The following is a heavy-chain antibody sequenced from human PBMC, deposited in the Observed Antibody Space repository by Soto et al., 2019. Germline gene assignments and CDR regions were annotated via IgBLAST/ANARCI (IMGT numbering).Heavy chain of an antibody. J-gene: IGHJ4*02. CDR3: ARGNLSFDFDS. CDR2: ISGDGINT. D-gene: IGHD1-26*01. Sequence: ESGGDVVQPGKSLRLSCAASGFNFGFFGMHWVRQAPGKGPEWVAFISGDGINTQYADSVRGRFTLSRDYSRKTMYLQMDSLRDEDTALYYCARGNLSFDFDSWGLGTLVTVSS. CDR1: GFNFGFFG. V-gene: IGHV3-30*03.